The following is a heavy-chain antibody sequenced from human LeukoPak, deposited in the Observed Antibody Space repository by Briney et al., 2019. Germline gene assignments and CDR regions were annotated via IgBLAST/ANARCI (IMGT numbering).Heavy chain of an antibody. CDR1: GFTFDDYA. D-gene: IGHD3-16*02. CDR2: ISWNSGSI. J-gene: IGHJ4*02. V-gene: IGHV3-9*01. CDR3: AKASLGELSLYDY. Sequence: GESLRLSCAASGFTFDDYAMHWVRQAPGKGLGWVSGISWNSGSIGYADSVKGRFTVSRDNAKNSLYLQMNSLRAEDTALYYCAKASLGELSLYDYWGQGTLVTVSS.